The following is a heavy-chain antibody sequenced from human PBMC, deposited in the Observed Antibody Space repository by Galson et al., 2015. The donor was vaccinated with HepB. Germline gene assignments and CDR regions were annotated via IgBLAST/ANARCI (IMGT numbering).Heavy chain of an antibody. CDR3: ASSRSGYGRAFDY. CDR2: ISSSSSTI. V-gene: IGHV3-48*04. J-gene: IGHJ4*02. Sequence: SLRLSCAASGFTFSSYSMNWVRQAPGKGLEWVSYISSSSSTIYYADSVKGRFTISRDNAKNSLYLQMNSLRAEDTAVYYCASSRSGYGRAFDYWGQGTLVTVSS. D-gene: IGHD5-12*01. CDR1: GFTFSSYS.